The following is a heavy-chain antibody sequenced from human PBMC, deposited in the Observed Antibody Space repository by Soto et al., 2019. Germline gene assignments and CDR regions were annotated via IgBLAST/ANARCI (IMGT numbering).Heavy chain of an antibody. CDR3: KTGTTNGFDI. V-gene: IGHV3-23*01. CDR2: ISGSDGSTT. D-gene: IGHD1-1*01. CDR1: GFTFSSYA. J-gene: IGHJ3*02. Sequence: GGSLRLSCAASGFTFSSYAMSWVRQAPGKGLEWVSAISGSDGSTTNYADSVKGRFTISRDNAKNTLYLQMNSLRAEDTAVYYCKTGTTNGFDIWGQGTMVTVSS.